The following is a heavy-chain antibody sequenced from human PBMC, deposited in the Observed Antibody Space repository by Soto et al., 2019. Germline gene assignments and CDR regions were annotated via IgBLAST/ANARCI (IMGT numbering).Heavy chain of an antibody. J-gene: IGHJ4*02. Sequence: GGPLRHSCAAFGFTFSTHAMRWVRQATGKGLEWVSGLFGNGGGISYGDCVKGRFTISRDNSNNMLYLQMHSLRVEDTSVYYCAKDRQPDGLWPFDHWGQGTLVTVSS. D-gene: IGHD2-8*01. CDR2: LFGNGGGI. CDR1: GFTFSTHA. V-gene: IGHV3-23*01. CDR3: AKDRQPDGLWPFDH.